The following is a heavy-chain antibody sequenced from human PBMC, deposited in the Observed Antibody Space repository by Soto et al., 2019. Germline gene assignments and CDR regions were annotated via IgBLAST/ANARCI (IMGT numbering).Heavy chain of an antibody. Sequence: PGGSLRLSCAASGFSFGRYTMRWVRQAPGKGLEWVSTISGSGGGTYYADSVKGRFTISRDNSKNTLYLQMNSLRAEDTAVYYCAKGPTQQQPPSYYDYWGQGTLVTVSS. D-gene: IGHD6-13*01. CDR2: ISGSGGGT. CDR1: GFSFGRYT. V-gene: IGHV3-23*01. CDR3: AKGPTQQQPPSYYDY. J-gene: IGHJ4*02.